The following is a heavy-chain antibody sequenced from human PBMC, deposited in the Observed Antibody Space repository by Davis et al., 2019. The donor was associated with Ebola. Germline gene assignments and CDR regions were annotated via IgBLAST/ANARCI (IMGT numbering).Heavy chain of an antibody. CDR3: ARVCGSCYLWVWDYGRDV. CDR1: GFTFSDYY. V-gene: IGHV3-11*01. Sequence: GESPKTSCAASGFTFSDYYMSWIRQAPGNGLEWVSYISSIGSTIYYADSVKGRFNISRDNAKNSLYLQMNSLRAEDAAVYYCARVCGSCYLWVWDYGRDVWGQGTTVTVSS. D-gene: IGHD2-15*01. J-gene: IGHJ6*02. CDR2: ISSIGSTI.